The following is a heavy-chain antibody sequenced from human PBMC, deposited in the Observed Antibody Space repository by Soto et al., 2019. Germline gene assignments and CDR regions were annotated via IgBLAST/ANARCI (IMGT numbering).Heavy chain of an antibody. J-gene: IGHJ6*03. CDR3: ARARPFILLVPAMGTQGYYYYMDV. CDR2: XTPNSGRT. CDR1: XXXFXCYY. Sequence: ASVKVSCKASXXXFXCYYMXXVRXXXXXXXXXXXXXTPNSGRTNYAQKFQGWVTMTRDTSISTAYMELSRLRSDDTAVYYCARARPFILLVPAMGTQGYYYYMDVWGKGTTVTV. V-gene: IGHV1-2*04. D-gene: IGHD2-2*01.